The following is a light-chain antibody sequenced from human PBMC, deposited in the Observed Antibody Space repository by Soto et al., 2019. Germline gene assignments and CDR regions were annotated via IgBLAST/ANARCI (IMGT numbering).Light chain of an antibody. CDR2: GAS. J-gene: IGKJ1*01. CDR3: QQYRSWPRT. CDR1: QTVSSNF. Sequence: EIVLTQSPGTLSLSPGERATLSCRASQTVSSNFLAWYQQRPGQAPRLLIYGASSRAAGIPDRFSGRGAGAEFTLTISSLQSEDFAVYYCQQYRSWPRTFGQGTKVYI. V-gene: IGKV3-20*01.